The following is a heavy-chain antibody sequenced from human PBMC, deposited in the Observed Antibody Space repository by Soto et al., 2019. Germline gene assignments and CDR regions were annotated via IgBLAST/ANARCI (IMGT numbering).Heavy chain of an antibody. Sequence: SQTLSLTCAISGYSVSSNSAAWNLIRQSPSRGLEWLGRTYYRSKWYNDYAVSVKSRITINPDTSKNQFSLQLNSVTPEDTAVYYCARASSSQTNYFDYWGQGTLVTVSS. V-gene: IGHV6-1*01. J-gene: IGHJ4*02. D-gene: IGHD6-13*01. CDR2: TYYRSKWYN. CDR1: GYSVSSNSAA. CDR3: ARASSSQTNYFDY.